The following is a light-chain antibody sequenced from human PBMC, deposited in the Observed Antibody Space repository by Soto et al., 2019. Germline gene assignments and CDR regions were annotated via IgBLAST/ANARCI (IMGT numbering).Light chain of an antibody. V-gene: IGKV1-5*03. Sequence: DIQMTQSPFTLSASVGDRVTITCRSSQSISSWLAWYQQKPGRAPKLLIYTASTLKSRVPSNFSGSGSGTEFTLPIRSLQPEDSAPYYCQQYNSYPWTFGQGTTVAI. CDR2: TAS. CDR1: QSISSW. J-gene: IGKJ1*01. CDR3: QQYNSYPWT.